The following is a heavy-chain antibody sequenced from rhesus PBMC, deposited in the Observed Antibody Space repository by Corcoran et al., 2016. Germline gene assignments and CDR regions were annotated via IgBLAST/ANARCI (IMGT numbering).Heavy chain of an antibody. D-gene: IGHD6-13*01. V-gene: IGHV4S12*01. CDR2: IYSNSEST. Sequence: QVQLQASGPGVVTPSETLSLTCAVSGGPISSGYCSWSWTCQPPGKGLEVFGGIYSNSESTNYNPSLKSRVTISKDPSKNQFSLKLSSVTATDTAVYYCARDIAAGRFDYWGQGVLVTVSS. J-gene: IGHJ4*01. CDR1: GGPISSGYCS. CDR3: ARDIAAGRFDY.